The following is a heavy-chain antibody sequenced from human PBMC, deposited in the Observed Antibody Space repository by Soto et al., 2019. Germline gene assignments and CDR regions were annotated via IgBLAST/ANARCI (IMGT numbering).Heavy chain of an antibody. J-gene: IGHJ6*02. CDR2: MNPNSGNT. CDR3: ARGGVLRFLEWLFVGLGMDV. CDR1: GYTFTSYD. V-gene: IGHV1-8*01. Sequence: ASVKVSCKASGYTFTSYDINWVRQATGQGLEWMGWMNPNSGNTGYAQKFQGRVTMTRNTSISTAYMELSSLRSEDTAVYYCARGGVLRFLEWLFVGLGMDVWGQGTTVTVSS. D-gene: IGHD3-3*01.